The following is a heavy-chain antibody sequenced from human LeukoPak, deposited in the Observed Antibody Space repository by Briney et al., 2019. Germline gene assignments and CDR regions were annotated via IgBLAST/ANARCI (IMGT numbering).Heavy chain of an antibody. CDR3: ARTLSGSLLDY. CDR2: INPIVGST. Sequence: ASVKVSCKASGYTFTSYSMRWVRQAPGQGLEWMGIINPIVGSTSYAQKCQGRVTMTRDTSTSTVYMELSSLRAEDTAVYYCARTLSGSLLDYWGQGTLVTVSS. CDR1: GYTFTSYS. J-gene: IGHJ4*02. V-gene: IGHV1-46*01. D-gene: IGHD6-19*01.